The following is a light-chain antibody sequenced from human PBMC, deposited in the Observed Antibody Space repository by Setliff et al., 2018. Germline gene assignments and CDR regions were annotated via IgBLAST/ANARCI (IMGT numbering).Light chain of an antibody. J-gene: IGLJ1*01. V-gene: IGLV2-23*02. CDR2: EVS. Sequence: QSALTQPASVSGSPGQSITISCTGTSSDVGSYNLVSWYQQHPGKAPKLMIYEVSKRPSGVSNRFSGSKSGNTASLTISGLQAEDEADYYCCSYAGSSTFGPYVFGTGTKGTV. CDR1: SSDVGSYNL. CDR3: CSYAGSSTFGPYV.